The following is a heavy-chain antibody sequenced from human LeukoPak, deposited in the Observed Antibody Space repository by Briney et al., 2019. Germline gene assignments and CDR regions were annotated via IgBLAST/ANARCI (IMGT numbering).Heavy chain of an antibody. CDR3: ARHLRKGLIFFPLFDY. Sequence: SETLSLTCAVSGGSISSSNWWSWIRQPPGKGLEWIGEIYHSGSTNYNPSLKSRVTISVDKSKTQFSLKLSSVTAADTAMYYCARHLRKGLIFFPLFDYWGQGTLVTVSS. CDR2: IYHSGST. V-gene: IGHV4-4*02. J-gene: IGHJ4*02. CDR1: GGSISSSNW. D-gene: IGHD3/OR15-3a*01.